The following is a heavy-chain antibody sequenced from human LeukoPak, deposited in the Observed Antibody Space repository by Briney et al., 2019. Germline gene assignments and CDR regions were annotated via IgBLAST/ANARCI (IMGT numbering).Heavy chain of an antibody. CDR1: GGSISSYY. J-gene: IGHJ5*02. CDR3: ARSDYGSGSYYNSPNWFDP. V-gene: IGHV4-59*08. Sequence: SETLSLTCTVSGGSISSYYWSWIRQPPGKGLEWIGYIYYSGSTNYNPSLKSRVTISVDTSKNQFSLKLSSVTAADTAVYYCARSDYGSGSYYNSPNWFDPWGQGTLVTVSS. D-gene: IGHD3-10*01. CDR2: IYYSGST.